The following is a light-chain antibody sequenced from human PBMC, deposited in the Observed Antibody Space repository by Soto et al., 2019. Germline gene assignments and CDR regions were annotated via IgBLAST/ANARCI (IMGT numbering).Light chain of an antibody. V-gene: IGKV1-27*01. CDR3: QQYNDAPWT. CDR2: AAS. Sequence: DIQMTQSPSSLSASVGDRVTITCRASQGISNYLAWYQQKPGKVPKLLIYAASTLQSGVPSRFSRTGFGSDFTLTICRLQPEDVASYYCQQYNDAPWTFGPGTKVEIK. CDR1: QGISNY. J-gene: IGKJ1*01.